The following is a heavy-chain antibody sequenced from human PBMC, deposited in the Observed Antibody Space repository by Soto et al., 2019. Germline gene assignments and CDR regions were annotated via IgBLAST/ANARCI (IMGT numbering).Heavy chain of an antibody. V-gene: IGHV4-34*01. D-gene: IGHD4-17*01. CDR2: INHSGST. J-gene: IGHJ5*02. Sequence: QVQLQQWGAGLLKPSETLSLTCAVYGGSFSGYYWSWIRQPPGKGLEWIGEINHSGSTNYNPSLKSRVTISVDTSKNQFSLKLSSVTAADTAVYYCARTLTTVTLRGSYWFGPWGQGTLVTVSS. CDR1: GGSFSGYY. CDR3: ARTLTTVTLRGSYWFGP.